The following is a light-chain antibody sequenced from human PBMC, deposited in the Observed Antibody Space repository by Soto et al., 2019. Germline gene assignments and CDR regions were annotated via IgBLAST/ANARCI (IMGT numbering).Light chain of an antibody. CDR3: QLFYSSRT. Sequence: STGTISLDAGGGATVCRRASQSVSSSYLAWYQQKPGQAPRLLIYGASSRATVIPDRFSGSGSGTDFILTISCLEPEYFAVYYCQLFYSSRTVAQGTKVEI. J-gene: IGKJ1*01. CDR2: GAS. V-gene: IGKV3-20*01. CDR1: QSVSSSY.